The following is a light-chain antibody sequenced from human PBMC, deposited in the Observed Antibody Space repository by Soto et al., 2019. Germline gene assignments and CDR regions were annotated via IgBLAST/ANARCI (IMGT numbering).Light chain of an antibody. J-gene: IGLJ1*01. CDR3: AALDDILSGLYV. CDR1: RSNIGGNA. V-gene: IGLV1-47*02. Sequence: QSVLTQPPSVSGTPGQRVTISCSGSRSNIGGNAVTWYQQVPGTAPKLLIYANDQRPSGISDRFSGSKSGTSASLAIRGLRSEDEADYYCAALDDILSGLYVFGTGTKVTVL. CDR2: AND.